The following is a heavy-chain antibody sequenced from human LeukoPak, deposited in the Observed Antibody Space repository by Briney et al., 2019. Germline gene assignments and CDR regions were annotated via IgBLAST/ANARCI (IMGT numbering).Heavy chain of an antibody. CDR1: GYTFTSYG. CDR2: ISTYNGST. CDR3: ARDLTTVTPIDY. Sequence: GASVKVSCKTSGYTFTSYGISWVRQAPGQGLEWMGWISTYNGSTNYAQNLQGRVTMTTDTSTSTAYMEVRSLRSDDTAVYYCARDLTTVTPIDYWGQGTLITVSS. J-gene: IGHJ4*02. D-gene: IGHD4-17*01. V-gene: IGHV1-18*01.